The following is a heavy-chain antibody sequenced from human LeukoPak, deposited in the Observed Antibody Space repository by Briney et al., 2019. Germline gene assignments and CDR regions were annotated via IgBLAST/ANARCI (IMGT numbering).Heavy chain of an antibody. Sequence: ASETLSLTCTVSGGSITRDYWSWIRQPPGKGLEWIGYIYYSGSTNYNPSLKSRVTISVDTSKNQFSLKLSSVTAADTAVYYCARHGKFDYDFWSGNNWFDPWGQGTLVTVSS. D-gene: IGHD3-3*01. J-gene: IGHJ5*02. CDR2: IYYSGST. CDR1: GGSITRDY. CDR3: ARHGKFDYDFWSGNNWFDP. V-gene: IGHV4-59*08.